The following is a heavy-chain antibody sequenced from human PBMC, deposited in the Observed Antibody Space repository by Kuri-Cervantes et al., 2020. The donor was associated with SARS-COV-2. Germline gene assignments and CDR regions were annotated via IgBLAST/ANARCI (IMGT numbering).Heavy chain of an antibody. V-gene: IGHV3-7*01. D-gene: IGHD2-21*01. Sequence: GESLKISCAASGFTVSSNYMSWVRQAPGKGLEWVANIKQDGSEKYYVDSVKGRFTISRDNAKNLLFLEMNSLRAEDTAVYYCATLLLSDLHYAMDVWGQGTTVTVSS. CDR2: IKQDGSEK. J-gene: IGHJ6*02. CDR3: ATLLLSDLHYAMDV. CDR1: GFTVSSNY.